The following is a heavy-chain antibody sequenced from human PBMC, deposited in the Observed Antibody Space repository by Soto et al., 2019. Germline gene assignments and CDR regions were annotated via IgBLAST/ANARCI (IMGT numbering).Heavy chain of an antibody. CDR2: ISYDGSNK. Sequence: GGSLRLSCAASGFTFSSYGMHWVRQAPGKGLEWVAIISYDGSNKYYADSVKGRFTISRDQSKNTLYLQMNSLRAEDTAVYYCAKDLQSQWSLDYWGLGTLVTVSS. CDR1: GFTFSSYG. J-gene: IGHJ4*02. D-gene: IGHD4-4*01. V-gene: IGHV3-30*18. CDR3: AKDLQSQWSLDY.